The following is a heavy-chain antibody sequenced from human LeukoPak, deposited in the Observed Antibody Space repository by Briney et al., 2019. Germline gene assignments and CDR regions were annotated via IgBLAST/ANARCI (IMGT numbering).Heavy chain of an antibody. CDR3: AELTSMVEQY. J-gene: IGHJ4*02. CDR2: INSDGSST. V-gene: IGHV3-74*01. Sequence: PGGSLRLSREASGFTFSSYWMHWVRQVPGKGLVWVSRINSDGSSTSYADSVKGRFTISRDNAKNTLYLQMNSLRAEDTAVYYCAELTSMVEQYWGQGTLVTVSS. CDR1: GFTFSSYW. D-gene: IGHD3-10*01.